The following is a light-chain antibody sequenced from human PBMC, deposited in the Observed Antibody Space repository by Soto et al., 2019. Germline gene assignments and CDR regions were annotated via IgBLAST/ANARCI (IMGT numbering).Light chain of an antibody. CDR2: EVT. V-gene: IGLV2-14*01. Sequence: SVLTQPASVSGSPGQSITISCAGTRDDIGAYDYVSWYQQHPGNAPKLLVYEVTNRPSGVSDRFSGSKSGNTASLTISGLQAEDEAAYYLNSYTNSSAVVFGGATQVTVL. CDR3: NSYTNSSAVV. CDR1: RDDIGAYDY. J-gene: IGLJ2*01.